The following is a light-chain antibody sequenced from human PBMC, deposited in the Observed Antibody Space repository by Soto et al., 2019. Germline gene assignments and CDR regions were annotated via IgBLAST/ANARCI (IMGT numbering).Light chain of an antibody. CDR1: SSNIGDNP. J-gene: IGLJ2*01. CDR3: AAWDDSLNGVV. CDR2: YDD. Sequence: QAVVTQPPSVSETPGQRVTISCSGSSSNIGDNPVNWYQHLPGKAPKLLIYYDDLMPSGVSARFSGSKSVTSASLAISGLQSEDEADYYCAAWDDSLNGVVFGGGTKLTVL. V-gene: IGLV1-36*01.